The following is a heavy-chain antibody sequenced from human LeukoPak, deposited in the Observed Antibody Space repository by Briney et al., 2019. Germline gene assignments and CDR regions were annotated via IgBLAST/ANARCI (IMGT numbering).Heavy chain of an antibody. V-gene: IGHV4-61*02. CDR3: ARQRYGRYYMDV. D-gene: IGHD1-1*01. J-gene: IGHJ6*03. Sequence: PSQTLSLTCTVSGGSISSGSYYWSWIRQPAGKGLEWIGRIYTSGSTNYNPSLKSRVTISVDTSKNQFSLKLSSVTAADTAVYYCARQRYGRYYMDVWGKGTTVTVSS. CDR1: GGSISSGSYY. CDR2: IYTSGST.